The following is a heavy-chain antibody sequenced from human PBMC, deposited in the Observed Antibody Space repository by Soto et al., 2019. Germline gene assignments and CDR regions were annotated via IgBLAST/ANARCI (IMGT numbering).Heavy chain of an antibody. CDR1: GYTFTSYG. D-gene: IGHD6-13*01. Sequence: QVQLVQSGAEVKKPGASVKVSCKASGYTFTSYGISWVRQAPGQGLEWMGWISAYNGNTNYAQKLQGRVTMTTDTATSTAYMELRSLRSDDTAVYYCARDTEGSSWTNYYYYYMDVWGKGTTVTVSS. V-gene: IGHV1-18*01. J-gene: IGHJ6*03. CDR3: ARDTEGSSWTNYYYYYMDV. CDR2: ISAYNGNT.